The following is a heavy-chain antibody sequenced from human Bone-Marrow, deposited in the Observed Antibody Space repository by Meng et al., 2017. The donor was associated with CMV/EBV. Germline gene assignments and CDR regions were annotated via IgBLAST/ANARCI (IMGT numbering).Heavy chain of an antibody. V-gene: IGHV3-30*04. J-gene: IGHJ5*02. CDR1: GFTFSNYA. CDR3: ARDSRPNIVVVPAAILDP. CDR2: ISYDGSNK. D-gene: IGHD2-2*01. Sequence: GGSLRLSCAASGFTFSNYAMHWVRQAPGKGLEWVAVISYDGSNKYNADSVKGRFTISRDNSKNTLYLQMNSLRAEDTAVYYCARDSRPNIVVVPAAILDPWGQGTLVTVSS.